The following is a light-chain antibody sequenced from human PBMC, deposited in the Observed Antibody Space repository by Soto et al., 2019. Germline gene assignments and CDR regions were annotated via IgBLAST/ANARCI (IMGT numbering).Light chain of an antibody. J-gene: IGKJ1*01. CDR1: QSVSSSC. CDR3: QQYGRT. Sequence: EIVLTQSPGTLSLSPGERATLSCRARQSVSSSCLAWYQQKPGQAPRLLIYGASSRATGIPDRFSGSGSGTDFTLTISRLEPEDFAVYYCQQYGRTFGQGTKVEIK. CDR2: GAS. V-gene: IGKV3-20*01.